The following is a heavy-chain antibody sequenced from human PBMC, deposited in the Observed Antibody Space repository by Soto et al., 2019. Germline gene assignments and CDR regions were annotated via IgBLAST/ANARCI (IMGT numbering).Heavy chain of an antibody. Sequence: ASVKVSCKASRFTFTSSAVQWVRQARGQRLEWIGWIVVGSGNTNYAQKFQERVTITRDMSTSTAYMELSSLRSEDTAVYYCAASITMVRGSFDYWGQGTLVTVSS. CDR3: AASITMVRGSFDY. D-gene: IGHD3-10*01. CDR1: RFTFTSSA. CDR2: IVVGSGNT. J-gene: IGHJ4*02. V-gene: IGHV1-58*01.